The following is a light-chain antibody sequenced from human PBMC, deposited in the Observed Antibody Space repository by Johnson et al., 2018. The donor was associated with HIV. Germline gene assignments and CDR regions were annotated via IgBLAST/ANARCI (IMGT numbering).Light chain of an antibody. CDR2: DTY. V-gene: IGLV1-51*01. CDR3: GTWDSSLSVYV. J-gene: IGLJ1*01. Sequence: QSVLTQPPSVSAAPGQKVTISCSGSSSNIGNNYVSWYQQLPGAAPKLLIYDTYKRPSGIPDRFSGSTSGTSATLGITGLQTGDEADYYCGTWDSSLSVYVFGTGTKVTFL. CDR1: SSNIGNNY.